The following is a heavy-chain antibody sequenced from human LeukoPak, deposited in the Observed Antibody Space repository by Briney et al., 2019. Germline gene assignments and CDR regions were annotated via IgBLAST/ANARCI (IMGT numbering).Heavy chain of an antibody. V-gene: IGHV3-30*03. CDR1: GFSFNTYA. CDR3: ARQEARGYLYEGLDY. D-gene: IGHD3-22*01. Sequence: GGSLRLSCVASGFSFNTYAIHWVRQAPGKGLEWVALISYNGGRKGYAESVKGRFTIDRDNSKNTVLLQMNSLRPDDTAIYSCARQEARGYLYEGLDYWGQGTLVTVSS. J-gene: IGHJ4*02. CDR2: ISYNGGRK.